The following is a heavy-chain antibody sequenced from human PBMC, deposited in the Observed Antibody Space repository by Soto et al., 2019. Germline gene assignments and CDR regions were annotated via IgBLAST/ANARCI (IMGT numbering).Heavy chain of an antibody. D-gene: IGHD2-15*01. J-gene: IGHJ4*02. CDR2: IFYGGST. CDR1: GGSISSYY. V-gene: IGHV4-59*01. CDR3: ARGWRNTEVVGSPSQTDY. Sequence: QGQLQESGPRLVRPSETLSLTCTVSGGSISSYYWNWIRQPPGKALAWIGHIFYGGSTSYNPSLRSRVTISVDTSKNQFFLHLTSVTPADTSFYYWARGWRNTEVVGSPSQTDYWGQGALVTVSS.